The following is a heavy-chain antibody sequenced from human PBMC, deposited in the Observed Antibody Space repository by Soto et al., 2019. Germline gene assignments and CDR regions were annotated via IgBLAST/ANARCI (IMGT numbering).Heavy chain of an antibody. J-gene: IGHJ4*02. CDR2: IIPIFGTA. V-gene: IGHV1-69*13. CDR1: GGTFSSYA. D-gene: IGHD2-2*01. CDR3: VLSHTGFCSPTTCPGDFDS. Sequence: SVKVSCKASGGTFSSYAISWVRQAPGQGLEWMGGIIPIFGTANYAQKFQGRVTITADESTSTAYMELSSLRSEDTAVYYCVLSHTGFCSPTTCPGDFDSWGQGTLVTVSS.